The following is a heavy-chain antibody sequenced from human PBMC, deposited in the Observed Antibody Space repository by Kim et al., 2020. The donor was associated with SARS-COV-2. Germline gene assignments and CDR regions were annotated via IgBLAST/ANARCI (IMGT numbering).Heavy chain of an antibody. D-gene: IGHD2-2*01. CDR2: TYYSGST. Sequence: SETLSLTFTDSGGSISSHSWSWIRQPPGKGLEWIGYTYYSGSTNYNPSLKSRVTISVDASKNQFSLKLSSVTAADAAVYYCARDRIGHCSSTSCSLHFDYWGQGTLVTVSS. V-gene: IGHV4-59*11. J-gene: IGHJ4*02. CDR3: ARDRIGHCSSTSCSLHFDY. CDR1: GGSISSHS.